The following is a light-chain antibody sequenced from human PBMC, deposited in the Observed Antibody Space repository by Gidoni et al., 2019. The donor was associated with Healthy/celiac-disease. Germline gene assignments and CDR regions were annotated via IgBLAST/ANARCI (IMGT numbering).Light chain of an antibody. V-gene: IGLV3-25*02. Sequence: SYELTQPPSVSVSPGQTARITCSGDALPKQYAYWYPQKPGQAPVLVIYKDSERPSGIPERFSGSSSGTTVTLTISGVQAEDEADYYCQSADSSGTVWVFGGGTKLTVL. CDR2: KDS. CDR3: QSADSSGTVWV. J-gene: IGLJ3*02. CDR1: ALPKQY.